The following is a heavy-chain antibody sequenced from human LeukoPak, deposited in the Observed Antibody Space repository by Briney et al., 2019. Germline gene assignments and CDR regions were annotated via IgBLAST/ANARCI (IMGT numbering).Heavy chain of an antibody. CDR2: INPNSGGT. Sequence: ASVKVSCKASGYTFTGYYMHWVRQAPGQGLEWMGWINPNSGGTNYAQKLQGRVTMTTDTSTSTAYMELRSLRSDDTAVYYCARDFRGSYHNFDYWGQGTLVTVSS. D-gene: IGHD1-26*01. V-gene: IGHV1-2*02. J-gene: IGHJ4*02. CDR1: GYTFTGYY. CDR3: ARDFRGSYHNFDY.